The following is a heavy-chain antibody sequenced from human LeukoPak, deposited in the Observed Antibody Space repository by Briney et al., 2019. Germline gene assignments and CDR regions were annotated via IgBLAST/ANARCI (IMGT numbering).Heavy chain of an antibody. CDR2: INHSGST. J-gene: IGHJ5*02. D-gene: IGHD2-2*01. CDR3: ARTTEDCSSTSCYQYWFDP. V-gene: IGHV4-34*01. CDR1: GGSFSGYY. Sequence: SSETLSLTCAVYGGSFSGYYWSWIRQPPGKGLEWIGEINHSGSTNYNPSLKSRVTISVDTSKNQISLKVRSVTAADTAVYYCARTTEDCSSTSCYQYWFDPWGQGTLVTVSS.